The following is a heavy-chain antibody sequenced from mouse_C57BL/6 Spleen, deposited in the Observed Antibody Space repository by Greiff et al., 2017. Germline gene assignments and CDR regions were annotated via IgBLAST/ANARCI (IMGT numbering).Heavy chain of an antibody. CDR3: ARGITTPYYYAMDY. CDR2: IHPNSGST. V-gene: IGHV1-64*01. D-gene: IGHD1-1*01. J-gene: IGHJ4*01. Sequence: QVQLQQPGAELVKPGASVKLSCKASGYTFTSYWMHWVKQRPGQGLEWIGMIHPNSGSTNYNEKFKSKATLTVDKSSSTAYMPLSSLTSEDSAVYYCARGITTPYYYAMDYWGQGTSVTVSS. CDR1: GYTFTSYW.